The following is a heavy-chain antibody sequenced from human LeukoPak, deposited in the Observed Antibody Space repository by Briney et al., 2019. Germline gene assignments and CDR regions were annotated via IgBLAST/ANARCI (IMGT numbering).Heavy chain of an antibody. CDR1: GGSISSYN. D-gene: IGHD1-26*01. J-gene: IGHJ6*03. CDR2: GYVRGYT. V-gene: IGHV4-59*12. CDR3: VRTSGGSLGTTHIDV. Sequence: SETLSLSCAVPGGSISSYNGCWVRQPPGKGLEWGGYGYVRGYTNYSPPLKSRASTSEAMSKTQCTLILSSVAAAATAVYSCVRTSGGSLGTTHIDVWGNRAPVTASS.